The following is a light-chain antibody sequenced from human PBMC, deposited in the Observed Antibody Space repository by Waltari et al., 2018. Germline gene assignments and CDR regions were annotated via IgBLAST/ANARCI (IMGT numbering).Light chain of an antibody. CDR3: CSYAGSGVV. CDR1: SSDVGSYNL. J-gene: IGLJ2*01. V-gene: IGLV2-23*01. Sequence: QSALTQPASVSGSPGQSITISCTGTSSDVGSYNLVSWYQQHPGKAPKLMIYEGSKRPSVVSNRLSGSKSGNTASLTISGLQAEDEADYYCCSYAGSGVVFGGGTKLTVL. CDR2: EGS.